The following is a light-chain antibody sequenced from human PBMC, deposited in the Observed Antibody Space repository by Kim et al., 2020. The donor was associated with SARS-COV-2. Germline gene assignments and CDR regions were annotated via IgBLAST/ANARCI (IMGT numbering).Light chain of an antibody. J-gene: IGKJ1*01. Sequence: ASVGDRVPIASRALQRISNYLAWYQQKPGKVPKLLSYAAATLQSGVPSRFSASGSVTDFSLTISSLQPEDVATYYCQKYNSAPRTFGQGTKVHIK. CDR1: QRISNY. V-gene: IGKV1-27*01. CDR3: QKYNSAPRT. CDR2: AAA.